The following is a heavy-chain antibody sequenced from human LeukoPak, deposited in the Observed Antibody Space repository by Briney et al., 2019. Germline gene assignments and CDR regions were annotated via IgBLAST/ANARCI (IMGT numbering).Heavy chain of an antibody. Sequence: GESLRLSCAASGFTFSSYSMTWVRQAPGKGLEWVSSISSSSSYIYYADSVKGRFTISRDNAKNSLYLQMNSLRAEDTAVYYCARDHRGGSSSFDYWGQGTLVTVSS. V-gene: IGHV3-21*01. CDR1: GFTFSSYS. CDR2: ISSSSSYI. D-gene: IGHD6-13*01. CDR3: ARDHRGGSSSFDY. J-gene: IGHJ4*02.